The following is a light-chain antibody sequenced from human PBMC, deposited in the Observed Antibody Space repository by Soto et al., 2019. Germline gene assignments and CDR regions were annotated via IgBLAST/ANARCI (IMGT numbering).Light chain of an antibody. V-gene: IGLV2-14*01. CDR2: EVS. CDR3: SSYTSRSTLDYV. Sequence: QSVLTQPASVSGSPGQSITISCTGTSSDVGGYNYVSWYQQHPGKDPKLMIYEVSNRPSGVSNRFSGSKSGNTASLTISGLQAEDEADYYCSSYTSRSTLDYVFGSGTKLTVL. CDR1: SSDVGGYNY. J-gene: IGLJ1*01.